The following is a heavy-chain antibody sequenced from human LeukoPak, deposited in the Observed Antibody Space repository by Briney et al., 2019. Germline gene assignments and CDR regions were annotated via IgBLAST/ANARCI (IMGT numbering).Heavy chain of an antibody. CDR3: ARVMVARGGHLEFDY. Sequence: AASVKVSCKVSGYTLTELSMHWVRQAPGKGLEWMGGFDPEDGETIYAQKFQGRVTMTEDTSTDTAYMELRSLRSDDTAVYYCARVMVARGGHLEFDYWGQGTLVTVSS. V-gene: IGHV1-24*01. CDR2: FDPEDGET. CDR1: GYTLTELS. D-gene: IGHD5-12*01. J-gene: IGHJ4*02.